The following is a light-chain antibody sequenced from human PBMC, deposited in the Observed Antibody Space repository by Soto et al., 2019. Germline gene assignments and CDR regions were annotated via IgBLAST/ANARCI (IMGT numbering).Light chain of an antibody. V-gene: IGKV1-39*01. CDR2: AAS. J-gene: IGKJ2*01. CDR1: QSISSH. CDR3: QQSYSTPYT. Sequence: DIPMTQSPSSLSASLGDRVTITCRASQSISSHLNWYQKQPGKAPKLLIYAASNLQSGVPSRFSGSGSGTDFTLTISRPQPEDFATYYCQQSYSTPYTFGQGTKLEIK.